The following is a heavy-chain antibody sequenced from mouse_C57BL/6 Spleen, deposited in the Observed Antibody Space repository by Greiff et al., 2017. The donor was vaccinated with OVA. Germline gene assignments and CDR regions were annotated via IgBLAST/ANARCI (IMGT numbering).Heavy chain of an antibody. D-gene: IGHD3-1*01. Sequence: VQLQQSGPELVKPGASVKIPCKASGCTFTDYNMDWVKQSHGKSLEWIGDINPNNGGTIYNQKFKGKATLTVDKSSSTAYMELRSLTSEDTAVYYCARSGRGNWFAYWGQGTLVTVSA. CDR2: INPNNGGT. J-gene: IGHJ3*01. CDR3: ARSGRGNWFAY. CDR1: GCTFTDYN. V-gene: IGHV1-18*01.